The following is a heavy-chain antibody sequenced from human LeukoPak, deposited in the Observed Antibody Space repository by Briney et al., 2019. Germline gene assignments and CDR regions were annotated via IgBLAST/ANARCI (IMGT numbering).Heavy chain of an antibody. J-gene: IGHJ5*02. V-gene: IGHV1-2*02. D-gene: IGHD3-22*01. Sequence: GASVKVSCKASGYTFTGYYMHWVRQAPGQGLEWMGWINPNSGGTNYAQKFQGRVTITRDTSISTAYMELSRLRSDDTAVYYCASHNGDYYDSSGYKYNWFDPWGQGTLVTDSS. CDR1: GYTFTGYY. CDR2: INPNSGGT. CDR3: ASHNGDYYDSSGYKYNWFDP.